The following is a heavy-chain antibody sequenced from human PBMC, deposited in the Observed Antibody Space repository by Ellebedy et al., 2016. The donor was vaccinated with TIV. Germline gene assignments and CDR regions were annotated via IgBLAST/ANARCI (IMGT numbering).Heavy chain of an antibody. D-gene: IGHD5-18*01. CDR3: ARARYSYGSPLWFDP. CDR2: IYTSGST. V-gene: IGHV4-61*02. J-gene: IGHJ5*02. Sequence: SETLSLXCTVSGGSISSGSYYWSWIRQPAGKGLEWIGRIYTSGSTNYNPSLKSRVTMSVDTSKNQFSLKLSSVTAADTAVYYCARARYSYGSPLWFDPWGQGTLVTVSS. CDR1: GGSISSGSYY.